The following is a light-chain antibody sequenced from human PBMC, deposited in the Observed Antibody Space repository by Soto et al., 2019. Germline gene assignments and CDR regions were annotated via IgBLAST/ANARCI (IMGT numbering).Light chain of an antibody. CDR3: HQYYSSPTT. CDR1: QTVSSGF. Sequence: EIVLTQSPGTLSVSPGERATVSCRASQTVSSGFLAWYQQKVGQAPRLLIYGASTRATGIPDRFSGSGSGTDFTLTIDRLEHEDFAVYYCHQYYSSPTTFGGGTKVDIK. CDR2: GAS. J-gene: IGKJ4*01. V-gene: IGKV3-20*01.